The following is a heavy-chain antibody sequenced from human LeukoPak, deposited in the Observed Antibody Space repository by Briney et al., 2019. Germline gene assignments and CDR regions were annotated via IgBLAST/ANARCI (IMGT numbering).Heavy chain of an antibody. Sequence: GGSLRLSCAASGFIVSTSYMSWVRQAPGKGLEWVSVIYTGGSTYYAEFVRGRVTISTDDSKNKAYLIMNSMRADDKTVDYCTGDPAMTSGYRIDVWGQGSTVTVSS. D-gene: IGHD6-13*01. CDR2: IYTGGST. CDR1: GFIVSTSY. V-gene: IGHV3-66*01. CDR3: TGDPAMTSGYRIDV. J-gene: IGHJ6*01.